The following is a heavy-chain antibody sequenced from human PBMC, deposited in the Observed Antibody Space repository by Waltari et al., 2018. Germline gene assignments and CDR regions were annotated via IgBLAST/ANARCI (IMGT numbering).Heavy chain of an antibody. Sequence: QLQLQESGPGLVKPSETLSLTCTVSGGSISSSSYYWGWIRQPPGKGLEWIGSIYYSGSTYYNPSLKSRVTISVDTSKNQFSLKLSSVTAADTAVYYCVRGSSEEYFQHWGQGTLVTVSS. V-gene: IGHV4-39*07. CDR1: GGSISSSSYY. CDR2: IYYSGST. CDR3: VRGSSEEYFQH. J-gene: IGHJ1*01. D-gene: IGHD6-19*01.